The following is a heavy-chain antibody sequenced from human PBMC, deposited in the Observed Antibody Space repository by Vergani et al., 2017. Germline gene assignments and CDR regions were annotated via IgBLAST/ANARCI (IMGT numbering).Heavy chain of an antibody. J-gene: IGHJ6*02. CDR1: GFKFSDHY. CDR2: ISPGASTV. Sequence: LEESGGGSGKPGGSLRLSCAASGFKFSDHYMSWIRQAPGKGLEWVAHISPGASTVSYTDSVTGRFTFSRDNDNNTLTLDMTTLRVEDTAVYYCENNPDMSTTRHYYAIDVWGQGTMVTVSS. D-gene: IGHD5-24*01. V-gene: IGHV3-11*04. CDR3: ENNPDMSTTRHYYAIDV.